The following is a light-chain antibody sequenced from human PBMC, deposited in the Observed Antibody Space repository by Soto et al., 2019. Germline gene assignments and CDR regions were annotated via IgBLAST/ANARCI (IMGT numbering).Light chain of an antibody. CDR1: QSINNN. J-gene: IGKJ4*01. V-gene: IGKV1-39*01. Sequence: DIQLAQSPSSLSASVGDRVTITCRAWQSINNNLNWYQQKPGKAPKLLVYGASTLQDGVPPRFSGSGSGTDFTLTISRLQPEDFAVYDCHQSYSSWLTFGGGTKVEI. CDR2: GAS. CDR3: HQSYSSWLT.